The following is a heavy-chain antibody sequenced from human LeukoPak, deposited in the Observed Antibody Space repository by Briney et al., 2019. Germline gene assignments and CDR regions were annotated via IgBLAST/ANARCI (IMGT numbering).Heavy chain of an antibody. J-gene: IGHJ4*02. Sequence: GGSLRLSCAASGFTFDDYAMHWVRQAPGKGLEWVSGISWNSGSIGYADSVKGRFTISRDNAKNTLFLQMDSLRAEDTAMYYCAKVRGDHAHLQDDFDYWGQGTLVTVSS. D-gene: IGHD2-21*02. CDR3: AKVRGDHAHLQDDFDY. CDR1: GFTFDDYA. V-gene: IGHV3-9*01. CDR2: ISWNSGSI.